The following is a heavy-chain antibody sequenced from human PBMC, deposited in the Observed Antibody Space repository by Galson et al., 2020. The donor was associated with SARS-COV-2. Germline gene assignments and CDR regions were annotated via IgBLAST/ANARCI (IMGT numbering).Heavy chain of an antibody. J-gene: IGHJ6*02. CDR2: ISPSSSYI. Sequence: NSGGSLRLSCAASGFPFSTYSMNWVRQAPGKGLEWVSSISPSSSYIYYADSVKGRFTISRDNVRNSLYLEMHSLRAEDTAIYYCARDEGIRGDNSGRLYYGLDVWGQVTTVTVSS. CDR1: GFPFSTYS. V-gene: IGHV3-21*01. CDR3: ARDEGIRGDNSGRLYYGLDV. D-gene: IGHD5-18*01.